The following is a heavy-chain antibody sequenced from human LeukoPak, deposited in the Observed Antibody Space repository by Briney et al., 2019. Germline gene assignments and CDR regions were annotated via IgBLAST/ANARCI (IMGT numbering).Heavy chain of an antibody. CDR2: ISAYNGNT. CDR1: GYTFSNYG. J-gene: IGHJ6*02. V-gene: IGHV1-18*01. Sequence: ASVKVSCKTSGYTFSNYGISWVRQAPGQGPEGMGWISAYNGNTDYPQKVQDRVSMTTDTSTSTAYMELRSLTSDDTALYYCARDTRDYDHYYFGMDVWGQGTTVTVS. CDR3: ARDTRDYDHYYFGMDV. D-gene: IGHD5-12*01.